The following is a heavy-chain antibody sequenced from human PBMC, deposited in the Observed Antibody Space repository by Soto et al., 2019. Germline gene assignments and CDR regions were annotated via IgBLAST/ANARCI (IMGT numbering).Heavy chain of an antibody. Sequence: GGSLRLSCAASGFTFSSYWMSWVRQAPGKGLEWVANIKQDGSEKYYVDSVKGRFTISRDNAKNSLYLQMNSLRAEDTALYYCARELPDYAVWSGYYYYGMDFWGQGTTVTVSS. CDR3: ARELPDYAVWSGYYYYGMDF. D-gene: IGHD3-3*01. CDR2: IKQDGSEK. V-gene: IGHV3-7*01. J-gene: IGHJ6*02. CDR1: GFTFSSYW.